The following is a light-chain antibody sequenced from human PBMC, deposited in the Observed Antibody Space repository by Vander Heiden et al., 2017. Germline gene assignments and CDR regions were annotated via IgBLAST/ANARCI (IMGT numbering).Light chain of an antibody. CDR2: AAS. CDR1: QSISSY. CDR3: QQSYSTPYT. J-gene: IGKJ2*01. V-gene: IGKV1-39*01. Sequence: IPVTQSPSFLSASVGDRVTITCRASQSISSYLNWYQQKPGKAPKLLIYAASSLQSGVPSRFSGSGSGTDFTLTISSLQPEDFATYYCQQSYSTPYTFGQGTKLEIK.